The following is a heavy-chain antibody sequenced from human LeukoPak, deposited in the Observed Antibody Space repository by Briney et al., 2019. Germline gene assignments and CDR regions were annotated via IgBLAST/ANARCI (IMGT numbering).Heavy chain of an antibody. J-gene: IGHJ3*02. D-gene: IGHD3-10*01. CDR2: ISGSGHTT. V-gene: IGHV3-23*01. Sequence: GGSLRLSCAASGFTFTSSAMSWVRQAPGKGLEWVSVISGSGHTTDYADSVKGRFTVSRDNSKNTLYLQMNSLRAEDTAVYYCAKDRSYGAFEIWGQGTMVTVSS. CDR1: GFTFTSSA. CDR3: AKDRSYGAFEI.